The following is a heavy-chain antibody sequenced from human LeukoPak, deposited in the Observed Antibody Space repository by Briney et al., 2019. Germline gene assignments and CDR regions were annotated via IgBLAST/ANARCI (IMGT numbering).Heavy chain of an antibody. CDR2: IYHSGST. V-gene: IGHV4-30-2*01. CDR1: GGSISSGGYP. J-gene: IGHJ4*02. CDR3: ARDRRYLDY. Sequence: SQTLSLTCAVSGGSISSGGYPWSWIRQPPGKGLEWIGYIYHSGSTYYNPSLKSRVTISVDRSKNQFSLKLSSVTAADTAVYYCARDRRYLDYWGQGTLVTVSS.